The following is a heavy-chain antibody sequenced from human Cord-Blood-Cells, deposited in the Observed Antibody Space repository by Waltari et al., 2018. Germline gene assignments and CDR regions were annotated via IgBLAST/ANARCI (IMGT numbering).Heavy chain of an antibody. J-gene: IGHJ4*02. V-gene: IGHV6-1*01. CDR1: GDSVSSNSAA. CDR3: ARGYSRVDY. CDR2: KYYRAKGDN. D-gene: IGHD5-12*01. Sequence: QVQLQQSGPGLVKPSQTLSLTCAISGDSVSSNSAAWNWIRQSPSRGLEWLGRKYYRAKGDNDYAVSVKRRITNNPDTSKNQFSLQLNSVTPEDTAVYYCARGYSRVDYWGQGTLVTVSA.